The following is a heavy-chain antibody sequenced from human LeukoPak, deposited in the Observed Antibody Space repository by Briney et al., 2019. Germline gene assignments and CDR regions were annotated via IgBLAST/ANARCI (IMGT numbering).Heavy chain of an antibody. Sequence: PGGSLRLSCAASGFTFSSYSMNWVRQAPGKGLEWVSSISSSSSYIYYADSVKGRFTISRDNAKNSLYLQMNSLRAEDTAVYYCAGGGGILTGYCLHNWFDPWGQGTLVTVSS. D-gene: IGHD3-9*01. J-gene: IGHJ5*02. CDR1: GFTFSSYS. V-gene: IGHV3-21*04. CDR3: AGGGGILTGYCLHNWFDP. CDR2: ISSSSSYI.